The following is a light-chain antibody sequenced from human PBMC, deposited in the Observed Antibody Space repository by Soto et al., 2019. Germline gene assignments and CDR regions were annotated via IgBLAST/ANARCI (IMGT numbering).Light chain of an antibody. Sequence: QSVLSQPPSASGTPGQWVTVSCSGSSSNIGTNYVYWYQQLPATAPKLLIYRNNQRPSGVPDRFTGSKSGTSASLAISGLRSEDEADYFCAAWDDSLSGVLFGGGTKLTVL. J-gene: IGLJ2*01. CDR2: RNN. CDR1: SSNIGTNY. V-gene: IGLV1-47*01. CDR3: AAWDDSLSGVL.